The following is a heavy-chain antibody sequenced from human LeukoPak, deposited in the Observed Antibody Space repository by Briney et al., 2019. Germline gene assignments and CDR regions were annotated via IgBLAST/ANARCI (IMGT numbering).Heavy chain of an antibody. Sequence: GGSLRLSCAASGFTFSSYWMHWVRQAPGKGLEGVSYISSSGSTMYYTDSVKGRFTISRDNAKDSLYLQMNSLRAEDTAVYYCARDPGSGYEEHFDYWGQGTLVTVSS. D-gene: IGHD5-12*01. CDR3: ARDPGSGYEEHFDY. CDR1: GFTFSSYW. V-gene: IGHV3-48*04. J-gene: IGHJ4*02. CDR2: ISSSGSTM.